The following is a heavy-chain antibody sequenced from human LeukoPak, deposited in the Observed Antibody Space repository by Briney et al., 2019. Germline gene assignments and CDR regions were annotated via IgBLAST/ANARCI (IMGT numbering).Heavy chain of an antibody. CDR1: GYSFTSYW. CDR3: ARITKDYYDSSGYNEYYFDY. D-gene: IGHD3-22*01. CDR2: IYPGDSDT. Sequence: GESLKISCKGSGYSFTSYWIGWVRQMPGKGLEWRGIIYPGDSDTRYSPSFQGQVTISADKSISTAYLQWSSLKASDTAMYYCARITKDYYDSSGYNEYYFDYWGQGTLVTVSS. J-gene: IGHJ4*02. V-gene: IGHV5-51*01.